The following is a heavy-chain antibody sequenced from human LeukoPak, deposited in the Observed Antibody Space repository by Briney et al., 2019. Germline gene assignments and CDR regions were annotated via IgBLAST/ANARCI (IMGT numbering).Heavy chain of an antibody. V-gene: IGHV3-53*01. CDR1: GFTVSNNY. D-gene: IGHD6-19*01. CDR3: ASSAFSSSGWYGDY. J-gene: IGHJ4*02. Sequence: GGSLRLSCAASGFTVSNNYMIWVRQAPGKGLEWVSVIYAGDSTYYADSVKGRFTVSRDNSKNTLYLQMNSLRAEDTAVYYCASSAFSSSGWYGDYWGQGTLVTVSS. CDR2: IYAGDST.